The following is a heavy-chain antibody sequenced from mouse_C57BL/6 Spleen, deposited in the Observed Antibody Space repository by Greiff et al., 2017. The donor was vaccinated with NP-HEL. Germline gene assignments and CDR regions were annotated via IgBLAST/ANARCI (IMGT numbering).Heavy chain of an antibody. Sequence: EVQLVESGGDLVKPGGSLKLSCAASGFTFSSYGMSWVRQTPDKRLEWVATISSGGSYTYYPDSVKGRFTISRDNAKNTLYLQMSSLKSEDTAMYYCARVYGSRTHDYWGQGTTLTVSS. D-gene: IGHD1-1*01. CDR2: ISSGGSYT. J-gene: IGHJ2*01. CDR1: GFTFSSYG. CDR3: ARVYGSRTHDY. V-gene: IGHV5-6*01.